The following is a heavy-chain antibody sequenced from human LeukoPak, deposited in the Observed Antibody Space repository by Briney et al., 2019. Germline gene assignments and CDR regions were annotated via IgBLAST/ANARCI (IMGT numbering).Heavy chain of an antibody. V-gene: IGHV3-30*19. CDR3: ARGPRVGAAGFVYYHYIDV. CDR1: GFTFSSYG. J-gene: IGHJ6*03. Sequence: GGSLRLSCAASGFTFSSYGMHWVRQAPGKGLEWVAAISYDGSKKYYADSVKGRFTISRDNSKNTQHLQMNSLRAEDTAVYYCARGPRVGAAGFVYYHYIDVWGKGTTVTVSS. CDR2: ISYDGSKK. D-gene: IGHD1-26*01.